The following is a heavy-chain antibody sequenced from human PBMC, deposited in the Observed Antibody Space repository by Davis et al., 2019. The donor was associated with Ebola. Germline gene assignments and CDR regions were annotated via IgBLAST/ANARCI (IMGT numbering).Heavy chain of an antibody. Sequence: SETLSLTCTVSGGSISTSSYYWGWIRQPPGKGLEWIGSIYYSGSTYYNPSLKSRVTMSVDTSKNQFSLKLSSVTAADTAVYYCARRYSGSKNAFDIWGQGTMVTVSS. CDR2: IYYSGST. CDR1: GGSISTSSYY. D-gene: IGHD1-26*01. J-gene: IGHJ3*02. CDR3: ARRYSGSKNAFDI. V-gene: IGHV4-39*07.